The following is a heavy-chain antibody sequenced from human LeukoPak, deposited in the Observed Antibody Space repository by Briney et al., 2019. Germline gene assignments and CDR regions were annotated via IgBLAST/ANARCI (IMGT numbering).Heavy chain of an antibody. D-gene: IGHD3-22*01. Sequence: ASVTVSCKASGYTFTSYYMHWVRQAPGQGLEWMGIINPSGGSTSYAQKFQGRVTMTRDMSTSTAYMELRRLRSDDTAVYYCARLAQHRYYYDTSAYRYYFDYWGQGTLVTVSS. CDR1: GYTFTSYY. CDR3: ARLAQHRYYYDTSAYRYYFDY. J-gene: IGHJ4*02. CDR2: INPSGGST. V-gene: IGHV1-46*01.